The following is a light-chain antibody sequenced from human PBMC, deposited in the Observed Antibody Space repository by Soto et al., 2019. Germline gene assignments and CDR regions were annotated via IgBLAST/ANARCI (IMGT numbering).Light chain of an antibody. Sequence: QSVLTQPPSVSAAPGQKVSISCSGSGSNIGSYSVSWYQPLPGTAPKLLIYDDNKRPSGIPDRFSGSKSGTSATLGITGLQTGDEADYYCATWDRILRVVVFGGGTKQTVL. V-gene: IGLV1-51*01. CDR2: DDN. CDR3: ATWDRILRVVV. J-gene: IGLJ2*01. CDR1: GSNIGSYS.